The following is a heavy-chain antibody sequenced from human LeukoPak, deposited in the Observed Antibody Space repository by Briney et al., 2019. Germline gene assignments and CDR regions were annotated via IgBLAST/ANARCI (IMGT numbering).Heavy chain of an antibody. CDR3: AREGATVTTNRGFDY. CDR1: GGSISSGGYY. D-gene: IGHD4-17*01. CDR2: IYYSGST. V-gene: IGHV4-31*03. Sequence: SQNLSLTCTVSGGSISSGGYYWSWIRQHPGKGLEWIGCIYYSGSTYYNPSLKSRVTISVDTSKNQFSLKLSSVTAADTAVYYCAREGATVTTNRGFDYWGQGTLVTVSS. J-gene: IGHJ4*02.